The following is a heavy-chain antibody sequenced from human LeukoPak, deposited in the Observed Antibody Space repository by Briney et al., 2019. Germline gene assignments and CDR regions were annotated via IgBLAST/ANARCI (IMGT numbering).Heavy chain of an antibody. J-gene: IGHJ4*02. CDR1: GFTFSSYA. D-gene: IGHD1-26*01. V-gene: IGHV3-23*01. CDR2: ISGSGGRT. Sequence: GGSLRLSCAASGFTFSSYAMSWVRQAPGKGLEWVAAISGSGGRTYYADSVKGRFTISRDNSKNTLYLQMNSLRAEDTAVYYCAKRSLVGATAYYFDYWGQGTLVTVSS. CDR3: AKRSLVGATAYYFDY.